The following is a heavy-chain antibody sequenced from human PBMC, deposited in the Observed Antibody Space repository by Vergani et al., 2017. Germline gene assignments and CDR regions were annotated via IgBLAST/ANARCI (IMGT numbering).Heavy chain of an antibody. CDR2: TSTDGST. Sequence: QVQLQESGPGLVKPSQTLSLTCSVSGGAVNSGSNFWTWIRQPAGKGLEWIGRTSTDGSTNYNPSLKSRVTISGDTSKNQFSLKLNSVTAADTAVYYCGRVADFYGLGSRLLDLWGQGILVTVSS. CDR1: GGAVNSGSNF. J-gene: IGHJ5*02. V-gene: IGHV4-61*02. D-gene: IGHD3-10*01. CDR3: GRVADFYGLGSRLLDL.